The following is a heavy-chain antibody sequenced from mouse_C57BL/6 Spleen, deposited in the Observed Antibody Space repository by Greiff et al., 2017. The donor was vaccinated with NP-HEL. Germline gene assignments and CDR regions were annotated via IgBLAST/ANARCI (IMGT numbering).Heavy chain of an antibody. V-gene: IGHV1-81*01. CDR1: GYTFTSYG. CDR2: IYPRSGNT. CDR3: ARGGTTGAAY. D-gene: IGHD1-1*01. J-gene: IGHJ3*01. Sequence: QVHVKQSGAELARPGASVKLSCKASGYTFTSYGISWVKQRTGQGLEWIGEIYPRSGNTYYNEKFKGKATLTADKSSSTAYMELRSLTSEDSAVYFCARGGTTGAAYWGQGTLVTVSA.